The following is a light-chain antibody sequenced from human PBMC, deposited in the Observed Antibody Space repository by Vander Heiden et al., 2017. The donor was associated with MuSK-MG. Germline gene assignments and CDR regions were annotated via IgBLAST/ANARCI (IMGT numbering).Light chain of an antibody. CDR1: QSISTY. V-gene: IGKV1-39*01. J-gene: IGKJ4*01. CDR3: QQSDSTPPLT. Sequence: IQMTQSPSSLSASVGDRVPITCRASQSISTYLTWYQPKPGTAPKLLSSAASSLQSGGPSRFSGSGSVTDSTPIISSRQPEDVAAYYCQQSDSTPPLTFGGGTKVEIK. CDR2: AAS.